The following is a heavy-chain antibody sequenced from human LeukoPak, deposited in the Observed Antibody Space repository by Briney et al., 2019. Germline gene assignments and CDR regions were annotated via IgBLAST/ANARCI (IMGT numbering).Heavy chain of an antibody. V-gene: IGHV3-30-3*01. CDR2: ISYDGSNK. J-gene: IGHJ4*02. D-gene: IGHD2-2*01. CDR3: ARVRGYCSSTSCFNFDY. CDR1: GFTFSSYA. Sequence: GSLRLSCAASGFTFSSYAMHWVRQAPGKGLEWVAVISYDGSNKYYADSVKGRFTISSDNSKNTLYLQMNSLRAEDTAVYYCARVRGYCSSTSCFNFDYWGQGTLVTVSS.